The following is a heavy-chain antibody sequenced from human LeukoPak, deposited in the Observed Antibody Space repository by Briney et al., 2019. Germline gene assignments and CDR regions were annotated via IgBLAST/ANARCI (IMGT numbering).Heavy chain of an antibody. D-gene: IGHD6-19*01. CDR1: GGSISSGGYY. V-gene: IGHV4-30-4*08. CDR2: IYYSGST. Sequence: SETLSLTCTVSGGSISSGGYYWSWIRQPPGKGLEWIGYIYYSGSTYYNPSLKSRVTISVDTSKNQFSLKLSSVAAADTAVYFCATTRKYSSGQSDYWGQGALVTVSS. J-gene: IGHJ4*02. CDR3: ATTRKYSSGQSDY.